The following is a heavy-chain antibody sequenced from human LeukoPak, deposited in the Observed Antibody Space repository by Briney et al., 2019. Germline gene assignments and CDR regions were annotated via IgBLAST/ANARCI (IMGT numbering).Heavy chain of an antibody. CDR1: GYNFDTYW. J-gene: IGHJ4*02. Sequence: GESLKISCKGSGYNFDTYWIGWVRQMPGKGLEWMGIFYPGDSDSRYSPSFQGQVTISVDTSITTAYLHWSSLKASDTAMYYCVRVNSGSGTYSPYYFDHWGQGTLVTVSS. V-gene: IGHV5-51*01. CDR2: FYPGDSDS. CDR3: VRVNSGSGTYSPYYFDH. D-gene: IGHD3-10*01.